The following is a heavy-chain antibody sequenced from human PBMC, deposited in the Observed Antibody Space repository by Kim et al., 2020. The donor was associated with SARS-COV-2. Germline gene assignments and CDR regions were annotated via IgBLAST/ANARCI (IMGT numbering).Heavy chain of an antibody. J-gene: IGHJ4*02. CDR2: IIPILGIA. CDR3: ARAPPYDFWSGYNSY. V-gene: IGHV1-69*04. D-gene: IGHD3-3*01. Sequence: SVKVSCKASGGTFSSYAISWVRQAPGQGLEWMGRIIPILGIANYAQKFQGRVTITADKSTSTAYMELSSLRSEDTAVYYCARAPPYDFWSGYNSYWGQGTLVTVSS. CDR1: GGTFSSYA.